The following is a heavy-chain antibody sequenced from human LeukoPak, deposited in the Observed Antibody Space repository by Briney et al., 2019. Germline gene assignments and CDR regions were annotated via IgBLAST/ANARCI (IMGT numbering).Heavy chain of an antibody. CDR3: ARGGRFLDQGAFDI. CDR2: IYSGGST. J-gene: IGHJ3*02. D-gene: IGHD3-3*01. CDR1: GFTVSSNY. Sequence: GGSLRLSCAASGFTVSSNYMSWVRPAPGKGLEWVAVIYSGGSTYNADSVKGRFTISRDNSKNTLYLQMNSLRAEDTAVYYCARGGRFLDQGAFDIWGQGTMVTVSS. V-gene: IGHV3-53*01.